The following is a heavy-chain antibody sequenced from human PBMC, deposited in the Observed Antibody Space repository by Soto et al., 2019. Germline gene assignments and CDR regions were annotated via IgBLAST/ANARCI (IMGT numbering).Heavy chain of an antibody. D-gene: IGHD3-22*01. CDR1: GGSISSGGYY. CDR3: AGERNGYLTSP. V-gene: IGHV4-31*03. Sequence: TSETLSLTCTVSGGSISSGGYYWSWIRQHPGKGLEWIGYIYYSGSTYYNPSLKSRVTISVDTSKNQFSLKLSSVTAADTAVYYCAGERNGYLTSPWGQGTLVTVSS. CDR2: IYYSGST. J-gene: IGHJ5*02.